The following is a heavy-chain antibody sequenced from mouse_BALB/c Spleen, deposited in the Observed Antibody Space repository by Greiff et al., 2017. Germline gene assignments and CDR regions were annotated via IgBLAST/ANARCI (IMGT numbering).Heavy chain of an antibody. CDR1: GFTFTSYY. V-gene: IGHV1S56*01. D-gene: IGHD3-1*01. Sequence: VQLQQSGPELVKPGASVRISCKASGFTFTSYYIHWVKQRPGQGLEWIGWIYPGNVNTKYNEKFKGKAILTADKSSSTAYMQLSSLTSEDSAVYFCARQLGPRSWFAYWGQGTLVTVSA. J-gene: IGHJ3*01. CDR3: ARQLGPRSWFAY. CDR2: IYPGNVNT.